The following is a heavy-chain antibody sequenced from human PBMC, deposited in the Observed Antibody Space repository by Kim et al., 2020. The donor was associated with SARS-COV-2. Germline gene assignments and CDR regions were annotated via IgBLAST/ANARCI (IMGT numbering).Heavy chain of an antibody. D-gene: IGHD4-17*01. CDR3: ARTVRSRSKRGGWFDP. CDR1: GFTVSSNY. CDR2: IYSGGST. J-gene: IGHJ5*02. V-gene: IGHV3-53*01. Sequence: GGSLRLSCAASGFTVSSNYMSWVRQAPGKGLEWVSVIYSGGSTYYADSVKGRFTISRDNSKNTLYLQMNSLRAEDTAVYYCARTVRSRSKRGGWFDPWGQGTLVTVSS.